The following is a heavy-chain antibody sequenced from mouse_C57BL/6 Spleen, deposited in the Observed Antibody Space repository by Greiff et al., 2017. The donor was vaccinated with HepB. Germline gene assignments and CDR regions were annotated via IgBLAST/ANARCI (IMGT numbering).Heavy chain of an antibody. CDR3: ATAAWFAY. Sequence: VKLQESGAELVRPGTSVKVSCKASGYAFTNYLIEWVKQRPGQGLEWIGVINPGSGGTNYNEKFKGKATLTADKSSSTAYMQLSSLTSEDSAVYFCATAAWFAYWGQGTLVTVSA. V-gene: IGHV1-54*01. CDR2: INPGSGGT. CDR1: GYAFTNYL. J-gene: IGHJ3*01.